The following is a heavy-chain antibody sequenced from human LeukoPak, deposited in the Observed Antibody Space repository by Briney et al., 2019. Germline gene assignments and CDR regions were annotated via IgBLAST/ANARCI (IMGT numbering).Heavy chain of an antibody. J-gene: IGHJ4*02. D-gene: IGHD2-15*01. CDR1: GGSISSYY. Sequence: SETLSLTCTVSGGSISSYYWSWIRQPPGKGLEWLGYIYYSGSTNYNPSLKSRVTISVDTSKNQFSLKLSSVTAADTAVYYCAIHWSSGGWLIDFWGQGTLVTVSS. CDR3: AIHWSSGGWLIDF. V-gene: IGHV4-59*08. CDR2: IYYSGST.